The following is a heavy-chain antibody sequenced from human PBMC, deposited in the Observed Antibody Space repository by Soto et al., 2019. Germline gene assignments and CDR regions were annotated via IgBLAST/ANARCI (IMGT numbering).Heavy chain of an antibody. CDR1: GFTFSDSA. J-gene: IGHJ4*02. Sequence: EVQLVESGGGLVQPGGSLKLSCAASGFTFSDSAMHWVRQASGKGLEWVGRIRSKANSYAKAYAAAVKGRFTISRDESRNTAYLQMNSLKTEDTAIYYCTRHQSGSYPPGDYWGQGTLVTVSS. CDR3: TRHQSGSYPPGDY. V-gene: IGHV3-73*02. D-gene: IGHD1-26*01. CDR2: IRSKANSYAK.